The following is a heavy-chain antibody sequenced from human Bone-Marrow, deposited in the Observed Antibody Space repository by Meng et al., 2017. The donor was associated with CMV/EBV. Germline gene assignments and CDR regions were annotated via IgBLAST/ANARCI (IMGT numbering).Heavy chain of an antibody. CDR2: ISSSSSYI. CDR3: ARYPPQHNDSSGPPPDS. V-gene: IGHV3-21*01. Sequence: GGSLRLSCAASGFSFSTYSMNWVRQAPGKGREWVSSISSSSSYIYYADSVKGRLTISRDNAKNSVFLQMNILSAEDTAVYYCARYPPQHNDSSGPPPDSWEQATLVTVSS. J-gene: IGHJ4*02. CDR1: GFSFSTYS. D-gene: IGHD3-22*01.